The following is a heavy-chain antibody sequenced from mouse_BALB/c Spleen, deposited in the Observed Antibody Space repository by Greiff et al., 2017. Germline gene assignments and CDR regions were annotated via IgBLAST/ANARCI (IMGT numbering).Heavy chain of an antibody. CDR1: GFTFSSYA. CDR2: ISSGGST. J-gene: IGHJ3*01. Sequence: EVQGVESGGGLVKPGGSLKLSCAASGFTFSSYAMSWVRQTPEKRLEWVASISSGGSTYYPDSVKGRFTISRDNARNILYLQMSSLRSEDTAMYYCARGLYYGNYPFAYWGQGTLVTVSA. CDR3: ARGLYYGNYPFAY. V-gene: IGHV5-6-5*01. D-gene: IGHD2-1*01.